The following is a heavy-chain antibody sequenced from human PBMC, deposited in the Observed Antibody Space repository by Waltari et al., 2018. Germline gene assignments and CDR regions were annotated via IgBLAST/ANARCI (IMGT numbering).Heavy chain of an antibody. Sequence: VQLQESGPGLVKPSETLSLRCNVYGDSIRSHFWSWIRQAPGKGLEWMGHMYFSGTKDYNPSLKSRVAISIDTSKNHFSLNLRSVTAADTAIYYCARLPRGSVIIGAFDIWGQGTQVTVSS. CDR1: GDSIRSHF. J-gene: IGHJ3*02. CDR3: ARLPRGSVIIGAFDI. D-gene: IGHD3-22*01. V-gene: IGHV4-59*11. CDR2: MYFSGTK.